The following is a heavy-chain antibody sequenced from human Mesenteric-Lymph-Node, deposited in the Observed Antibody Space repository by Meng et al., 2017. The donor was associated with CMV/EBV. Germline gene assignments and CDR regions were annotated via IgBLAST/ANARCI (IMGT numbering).Heavy chain of an antibody. V-gene: IGHV3-21*01. D-gene: IGHD3-22*01. J-gene: IGHJ6*02. CDR1: GFTFSSYS. Sequence: LSLTCAASGFTFSSYSMNWVRQAPGKGLEWVSSISSSSSYIYYADSVKGRFTISRDNAKNSLYLQMNSLRAEDTAVYYCARVGARKDSSGYLSYYYYGMDVWGQGTTVTVSS. CDR2: ISSSSSYI. CDR3: ARVGARKDSSGYLSYYYYGMDV.